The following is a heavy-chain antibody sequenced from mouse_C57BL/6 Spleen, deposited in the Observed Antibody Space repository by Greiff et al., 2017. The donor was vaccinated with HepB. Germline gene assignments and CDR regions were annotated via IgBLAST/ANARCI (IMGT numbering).Heavy chain of an antibody. CDR2: IHPNSGST. CDR1: GYTFTSYW. J-gene: IGHJ2*01. Sequence: QVQLKQPGAELVKPGASVKLSCKASGYTFTSYWMHWVKQRPGQGLEWIGMIHPNSGSTNYNEKFKSKATLTVDKSSSTAYMQLSSLTSEDSAVYYCARPYYYGSSYEDYFDYWGQGTTLTVSS. D-gene: IGHD1-1*01. V-gene: IGHV1-64*01. CDR3: ARPYYYGSSYEDYFDY.